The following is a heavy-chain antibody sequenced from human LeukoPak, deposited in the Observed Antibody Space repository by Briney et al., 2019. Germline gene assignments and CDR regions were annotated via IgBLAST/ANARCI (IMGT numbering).Heavy chain of an antibody. V-gene: IGHV3-30*09. Sequence: PGGSLRLSCAASGFTFSSYAMHWVRRAPGKGLEWVAVISYDGSNKYYADSVKGRFAISRDNSKNTLYLQMNSLRADDTAVYYCATVNRISSTFDSWGQGALVTVSS. CDR2: ISYDGSNK. J-gene: IGHJ4*02. CDR3: ATVNRISSTFDS. CDR1: GFTFSSYA. D-gene: IGHD2-15*01.